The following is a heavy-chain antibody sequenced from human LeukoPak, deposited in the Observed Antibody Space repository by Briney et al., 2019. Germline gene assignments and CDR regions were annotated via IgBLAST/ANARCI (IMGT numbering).Heavy chain of an antibody. J-gene: IGHJ4*02. CDR3: ARAKDRYSSSWEYFDY. CDR2: IYHSGST. V-gene: IGHV4-38-2*02. CDR1: NDSMSHYY. Sequence: SETLSLTCIVSNDSMSHYYYNWIRQPAGGGLEWIGSIYHSGSTYYNPSLKSRVTISVDTSKNQFSLKLSSVTAADTAVYYCARAKDRYSSSWEYFDYWGQGTLVTVSS. D-gene: IGHD6-13*01.